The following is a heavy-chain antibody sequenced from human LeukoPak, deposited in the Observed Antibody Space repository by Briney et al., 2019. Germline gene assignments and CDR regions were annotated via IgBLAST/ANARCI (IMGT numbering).Heavy chain of an antibody. CDR2: IKGDGTST. J-gene: IGHJ4*02. Sequence: GGSLTLSCAASGFTFSSYWMHWVRQVPGKGLVWVSRIKGDGTSTSYADSVKGRFTISRDNAKNTLYLQMNSLRAEDTAVYYCARGPASYYWGQGTLVTVSS. CDR1: GFTFSSYW. CDR3: ARGPASYY. V-gene: IGHV3-74*01.